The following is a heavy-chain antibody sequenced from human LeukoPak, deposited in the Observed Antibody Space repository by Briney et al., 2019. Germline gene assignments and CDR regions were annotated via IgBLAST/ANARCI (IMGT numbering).Heavy chain of an antibody. CDR1: GGSISSHY. Sequence: SETLSLTCTVSGGSISSHYWSWIRQPPGKGPEWIGYIYYSGSTNYNPSLKSRVTISVDTSKNQFSLKLSSVTAADTAVYYCARDPDYGWFDPWGQGTLVTVSS. CDR3: ARDPDYGWFDP. D-gene: IGHD3-16*01. V-gene: IGHV4-59*11. CDR2: IYYSGST. J-gene: IGHJ5*02.